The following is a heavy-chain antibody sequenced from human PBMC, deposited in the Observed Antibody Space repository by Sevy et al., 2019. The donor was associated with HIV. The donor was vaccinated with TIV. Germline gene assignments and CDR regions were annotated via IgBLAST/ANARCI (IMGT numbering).Heavy chain of an antibody. V-gene: IGHV1-18*01. CDR1: GYTFTSYG. CDR3: ARGYDFLSGYSLGMDV. D-gene: IGHD3-3*01. CDR2: ISAYNGNT. Sequence: ASVKVSCKASGYTFTSYGISWVRQAPGQGLEWMGWISAYNGNTNYAQKLQGRVTMTTDTSTCTAYMELRSLRSDDTAVYYCARGYDFLSGYSLGMDVWGQGTTVTVSS. J-gene: IGHJ6*02.